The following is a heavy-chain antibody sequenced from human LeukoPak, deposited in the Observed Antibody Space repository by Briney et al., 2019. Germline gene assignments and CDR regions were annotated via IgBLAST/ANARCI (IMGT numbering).Heavy chain of an antibody. D-gene: IGHD3-10*01. CDR3: ARTWGGITMVRGVIPKDY. CDR1: GGSISSGSYY. Sequence: SQTLSLTCTVSGGSISSGSYYWSWIRQPAGKGLEWIGRIYTSGSTNYNPSLKSRVTISVDTSKNQFSLKLSSVTAADTAVYYCARTWGGITMVRGVIPKDYWGQGTLVTVSS. CDR2: IYTSGST. V-gene: IGHV4-61*02. J-gene: IGHJ4*02.